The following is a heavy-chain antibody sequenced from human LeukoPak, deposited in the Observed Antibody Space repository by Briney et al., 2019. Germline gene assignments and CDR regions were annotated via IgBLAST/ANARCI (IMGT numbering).Heavy chain of an antibody. CDR3: ARGGGLDV. V-gene: IGHV3-7*03. J-gene: IGHJ6*02. CDR1: GFTFSSYW. Sequence: GGSLRLSCAASGFTFSSYWMNWARQAPGKGLEWVASINHNGNVNYYVDSVKGRFTISRDNAKNSLYLQMSNLRAEETAVYFCARGGGLDVWGQGATVTVSS. CDR2: INHNGNVN. D-gene: IGHD3-16*01.